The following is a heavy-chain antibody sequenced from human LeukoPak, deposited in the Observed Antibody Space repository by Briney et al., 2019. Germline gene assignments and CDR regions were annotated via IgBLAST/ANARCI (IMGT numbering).Heavy chain of an antibody. V-gene: IGHV4-59*08. Sequence: SETLSLTCTVSGGSISSYYWSWIRQPPGKGLEWIGYIYYSGSTNYNPSLKSRVTISVDTSKNQFSLKLSSVTAADTAVYYCARLISTFDYWGQGTLVTVSS. J-gene: IGHJ4*02. CDR2: IYYSGST. D-gene: IGHD2-15*01. CDR1: GGSISSYY. CDR3: ARLISTFDY.